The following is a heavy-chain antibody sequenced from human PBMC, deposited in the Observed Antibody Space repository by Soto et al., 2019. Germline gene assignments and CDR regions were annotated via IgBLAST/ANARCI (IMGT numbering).Heavy chain of an antibody. J-gene: IGHJ4*02. CDR3: ARLRFILTERDFDS. V-gene: IGHV3-7*05. Sequence: EVQLVESGGGLVQPGGSLRLSCEDSGFTFTSYWMSWVRQAPGKGLEWVANIKQDGTSKYYADSVKGRFTVSRDNAKSSVHLQMDSLRDDDTAVYRCARLRFILTERDFDSWGQGTLVTVSS. CDR2: IKQDGTSK. D-gene: IGHD3-16*01. CDR1: GFTFTSYW.